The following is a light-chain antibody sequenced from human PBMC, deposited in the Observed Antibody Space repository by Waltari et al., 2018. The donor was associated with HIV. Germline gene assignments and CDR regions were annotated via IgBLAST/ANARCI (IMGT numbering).Light chain of an antibody. Sequence: EFVLTQSPGTLSLSPGERATLSCRASQSVSSSYLAWHQQRPGQAPRLLISGASSRAAGIPDRFTGSGSGTEFTLTIRRLEAGDFAVYFCQHFYTSLPKYPFGQGTKLEIK. CDR3: QHFYTSLPKYP. V-gene: IGKV3-20*01. CDR1: QSVSSSY. J-gene: IGKJ2*01. CDR2: GAS.